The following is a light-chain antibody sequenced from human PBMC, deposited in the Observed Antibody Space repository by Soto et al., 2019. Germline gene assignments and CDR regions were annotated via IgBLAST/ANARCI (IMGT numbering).Light chain of an antibody. V-gene: IGKV3-15*01. J-gene: IGKJ1*01. CDR3: QQYSSWPTT. CDR1: QGISNN. Sequence: MTQSPSSVSASVGDRVTITCRASQGISNNLAWYQQKPGQAPRLLICSASTRATDFPARFSGCGSGTDFTLTISGLQSEDFAVYYCQQYSSWPTTFGPGTKVDIK. CDR2: SAS.